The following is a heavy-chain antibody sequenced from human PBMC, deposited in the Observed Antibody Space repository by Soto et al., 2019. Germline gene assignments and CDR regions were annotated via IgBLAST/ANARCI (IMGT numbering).Heavy chain of an antibody. V-gene: IGHV3-48*01. CDR2: ISSSSSTI. CDR3: AREGSSGWNNGIGAFDI. Sequence: PGGSLRLSCAASGFTFSSYSMNWVRQAPGKGLEWVSYISSSSSTIYYADSVKGRFTISRDNAKNSLYLQMNSLRAEDTAVYYCAREGSSGWNNGIGAFDIWGQGTMVTVSS. CDR1: GFTFSSYS. J-gene: IGHJ3*02. D-gene: IGHD6-19*01.